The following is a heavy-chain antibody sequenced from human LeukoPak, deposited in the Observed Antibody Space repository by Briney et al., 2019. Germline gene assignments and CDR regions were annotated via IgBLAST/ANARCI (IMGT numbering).Heavy chain of an antibody. Sequence: GGSLRLSCAASGFTVSSNYMSWVRQAPGKGLEWVSVIYSGGSTYYADSVKDRFTISRDNSKNTLYLQMNSLRAEDTAVYYCARDLTIAARPAGWGQGTLVTVSS. CDR1: GFTVSSNY. J-gene: IGHJ4*02. CDR3: ARDLTIAARPAG. V-gene: IGHV3-53*01. CDR2: IYSGGST. D-gene: IGHD6-6*01.